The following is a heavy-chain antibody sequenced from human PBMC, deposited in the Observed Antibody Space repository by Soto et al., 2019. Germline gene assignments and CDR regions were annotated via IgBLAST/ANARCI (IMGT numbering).Heavy chain of an antibody. V-gene: IGHV4-30-4*01. CDR1: GGSISSGDYY. J-gene: IGHJ1*01. CDR3: ARDVYDYQSAEYFQH. CDR2: IYYSGST. Sequence: SETLSLTCTVSGGSISSGDYYWSWIRQPPGKGLEWIGYIYYSGSTYYNPSLKSRVTISVDTSKNQFSLKLSSVTAADTAVYYCARDVYDYQSAEYFQHWGQGTLVTVSS. D-gene: IGHD2-8*01.